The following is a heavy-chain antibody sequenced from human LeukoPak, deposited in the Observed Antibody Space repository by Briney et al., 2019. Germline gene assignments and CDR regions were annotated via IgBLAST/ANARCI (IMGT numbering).Heavy chain of an antibody. D-gene: IGHD2-2*01. CDR2: INHSGST. CDR3: ARGLLCSSTSCYPSWFDP. V-gene: IGHV4-34*01. Sequence: SETLSLTCAVYGGSFSGYYWSWIRQPPGKGLEWIGEINHSGSTNYNPSLKSRVTISVDTSKNQFSLKLSSVTAADTAVYYCARGLLCSSTSCYPSWFDPWGQGTLVTVSS. J-gene: IGHJ5*02. CDR1: GGSFSGYY.